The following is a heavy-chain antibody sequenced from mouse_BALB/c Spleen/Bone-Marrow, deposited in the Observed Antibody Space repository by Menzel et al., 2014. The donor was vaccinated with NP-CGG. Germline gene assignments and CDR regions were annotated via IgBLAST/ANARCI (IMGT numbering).Heavy chain of an antibody. D-gene: IGHD2-1*01. CDR1: GYTFTSYW. CDR2: INPSAGYT. V-gene: IGHV1-7*01. J-gene: IGHJ4*01. Sequence: VQRVESGAELAKPGASVKMSCKASGYTFTSYWMYWIKQRPGQGLEWIGYINPSAGYTEYNQKFKDKATLTADKSSNTAYMQLSSLTSEDSAVYYCARKGYGNYHYYAMDYWGQGTSVTVSS. CDR3: ARKGYGNYHYYAMDY.